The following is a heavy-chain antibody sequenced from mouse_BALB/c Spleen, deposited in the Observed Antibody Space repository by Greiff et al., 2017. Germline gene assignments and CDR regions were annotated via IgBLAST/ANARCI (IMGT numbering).Heavy chain of an antibody. J-gene: IGHJ3*01. CDR2: ISSGGSYT. Sequence: EVKLMESGGDLVKPGGSLKLSCAASGFTFSSYGMSWVRQTPDKRLAWVATISSGGSYTYYPDSVKGRFTISRDNAKNTLYLQMSSLKSEDTAMYYCARPHYDYDGLFAYWGQGTLVTVSA. CDR3: ARPHYDYDGLFAY. D-gene: IGHD2-4*01. CDR1: GFTFSSYG. V-gene: IGHV5-6*01.